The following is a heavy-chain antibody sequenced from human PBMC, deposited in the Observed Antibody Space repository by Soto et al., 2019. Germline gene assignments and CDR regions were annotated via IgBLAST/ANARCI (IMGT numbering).Heavy chain of an antibody. J-gene: IGHJ6*02. D-gene: IGHD3-3*01. CDR3: ARRSGDDFWSGFSAMDV. V-gene: IGHV4-59*01. CDR1: GGSISSYY. Sequence: SETLSLTGTVSGGSISSYYWSWIRQPPGKGLEWIGNIYYSGSTNYNPSLQSRVTISVDTSKNQFSLKLSSVTAADTAVYYCARRSGDDFWSGFSAMDVWGQGTTVTVSS. CDR2: IYYSGST.